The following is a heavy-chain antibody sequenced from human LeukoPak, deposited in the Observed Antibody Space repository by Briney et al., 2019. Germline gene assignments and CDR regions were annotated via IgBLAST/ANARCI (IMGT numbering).Heavy chain of an antibody. CDR2: IYYSGST. V-gene: IGHV4-61*08. CDR1: GGSISSGGYS. Sequence: PSETLSLTCAVSGGSISSGGYSWSWIRQPPGKGLEWIGYIYYSGSTNYNPSLKSRVTISVDTSKNQFSLKLSSVTAADTAVYYCARSFPYPYYYDSSGYHGYFDLWGRGTLVTVSS. CDR3: ARSFPYPYYYDSSGYHGYFDL. D-gene: IGHD3-22*01. J-gene: IGHJ2*01.